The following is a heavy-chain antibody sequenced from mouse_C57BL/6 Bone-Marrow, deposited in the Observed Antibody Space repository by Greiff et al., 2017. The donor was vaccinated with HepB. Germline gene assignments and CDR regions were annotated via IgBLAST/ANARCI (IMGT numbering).Heavy chain of an antibody. D-gene: IGHD1-1*01. CDR2: IWSGGST. J-gene: IGHJ4*01. CDR1: GFSLTSYG. V-gene: IGHV2-2*01. CDR3: ASYYYGSSDGYAMDY. Sequence: QVQLKESGPGLVQPSQSLSITCTVSGFSLTSYGVHWVRQSPGKGLEWLGVIWSGGSTDYNAAFISRLSISKDNSKSQVFFKMNSLQADDTAIYYCASYYYGSSDGYAMDYWGQGTSVTVSS.